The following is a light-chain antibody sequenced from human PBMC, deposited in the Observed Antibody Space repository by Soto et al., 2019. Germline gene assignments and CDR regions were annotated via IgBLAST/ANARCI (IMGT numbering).Light chain of an antibody. J-gene: IGKJ3*01. Sequence: DLQMTQSPSSLSTSVGDRVTITCRASQSISIYLNWYQQKPGKAPKLLIYAASSLQSGVPSRFSGSGSGTDFTLTISSLQPEDFATYYCQQSYSTLFTFGPGTKVDI. CDR1: QSISIY. CDR2: AAS. V-gene: IGKV1-39*01. CDR3: QQSYSTLFT.